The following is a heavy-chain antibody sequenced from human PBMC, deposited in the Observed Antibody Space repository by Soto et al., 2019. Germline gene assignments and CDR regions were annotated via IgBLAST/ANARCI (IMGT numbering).Heavy chain of an antibody. J-gene: IGHJ6*02. V-gene: IGHV4-34*01. CDR2: INHSGGT. Sequence: SETLSLTCAVYGGSFSGYYWSWIRQPPGKGLEWIGEINHSGGTNYNPSLKSRVTISVDTSKNQFSLKLSSVTAADTAVYYCARVRVFGVVPYYYYGMDVWGQGTTVT. D-gene: IGHD3-3*01. CDR1: GGSFSGYY. CDR3: ARVRVFGVVPYYYYGMDV.